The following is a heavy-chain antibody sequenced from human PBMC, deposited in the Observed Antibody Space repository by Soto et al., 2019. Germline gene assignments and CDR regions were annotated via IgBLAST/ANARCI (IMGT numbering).Heavy chain of an antibody. CDR1: GGSFSGYY. J-gene: IGHJ6*02. V-gene: IGHV4-34*01. CDR3: ARIGAILGSYYYYGMDV. Sequence: SETLSLTCAVYGGSFSGYYWSWIRQPPGKGLEWIGEINHSGSTNYNPSLKSRVTISVDTSKNQFSLKLSSVTAADTAVYYCARIGAILGSYYYYGMDVWGQGTTVTVSS. D-gene: IGHD2-2*02. CDR2: INHSGST.